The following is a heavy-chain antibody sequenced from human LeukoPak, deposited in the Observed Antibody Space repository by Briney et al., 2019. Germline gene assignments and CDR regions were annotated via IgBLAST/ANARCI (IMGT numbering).Heavy chain of an antibody. CDR3: ARDLRWVDGREAFDI. J-gene: IGHJ3*02. CDR2: IYYSGST. V-gene: IGHV4-59*01. D-gene: IGHD5-24*01. Sequence: SETLSLTCTVSGGSISTYYWSWIRQPPGKGLEWLGYIYYSGSTNYNPSLKSRVTISVDTSKNQFSLKLSSVTAADTAVYYCARDLRWVDGREAFDIWGRGTMVTVSS. CDR1: GGSISTYY.